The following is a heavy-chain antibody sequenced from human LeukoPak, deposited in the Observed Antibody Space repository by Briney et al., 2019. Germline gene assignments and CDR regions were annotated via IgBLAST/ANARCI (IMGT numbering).Heavy chain of an antibody. CDR3: AGGQGWHFDL. D-gene: IGHD2-15*01. V-gene: IGHV3-7*01. Sequence: PGGSLRLSCAASGFTFSSYAMSWFRQAPGKGLEWVADIKHDGSEEHYVASVKGRFTISRDNAKLYLQMNSLRAEDTAVYYCAGGQGWHFDLWGLGTLITVSS. CDR1: GFTFSSYA. J-gene: IGHJ2*01. CDR2: IKHDGSEE.